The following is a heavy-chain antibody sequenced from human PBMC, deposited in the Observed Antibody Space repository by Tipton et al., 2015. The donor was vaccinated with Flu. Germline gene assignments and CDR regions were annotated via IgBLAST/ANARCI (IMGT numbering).Heavy chain of an antibody. CDR1: GGSFSGYY. CDR2: INHSGST. V-gene: IGHV4-34*01. D-gene: IGHD5-18*01. Sequence: TPSLTCAVYGGSFSGYYWSWIRQPPGKGLEWIGEINHSGSTNYNPSLKSRVTISVDTSKNQFSLKLSSVTAADTAVYYCARGHTAMVGSLYYYGMDVWGQGTTVTVSS. CDR3: ARGHTAMVGSLYYYGMDV. J-gene: IGHJ6*02.